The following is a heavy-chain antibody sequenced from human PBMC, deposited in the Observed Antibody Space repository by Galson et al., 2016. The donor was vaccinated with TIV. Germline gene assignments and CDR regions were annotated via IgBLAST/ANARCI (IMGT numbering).Heavy chain of an antibody. J-gene: IGHJ4*02. D-gene: IGHD4-17*01. V-gene: IGHV3-48*01. CDR1: GFTFSSHY. Sequence: LRLSCAASGFTFSSHYMYWVRQAPGKGLEWISSISGSGGAVYYADFVKDRFTISRDNAKNSLFLQMNSLRAEDTAFYYCLNGDYSWGQGTLVTVSS. CDR3: LNGDYS. CDR2: ISGSGGAV.